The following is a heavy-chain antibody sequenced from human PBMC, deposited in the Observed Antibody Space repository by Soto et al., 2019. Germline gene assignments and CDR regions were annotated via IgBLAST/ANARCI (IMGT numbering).Heavy chain of an antibody. V-gene: IGHV3-11*01. CDR1: GFTFSDYY. Sequence: QVQLVESGGGLVQPEGSLRLSCAASGFTFSDYYMSWIRQAPGRGLEWLSYISSSGTTIYYADSVRGRFTISRDNAKNSLFLQMNSLRAEDTAVYYCASGTTTTLTAFPIWGQGTLVTVSS. CDR3: ASGTTTTLTAFPI. J-gene: IGHJ3*02. CDR2: ISSSGTTI. D-gene: IGHD4-17*01.